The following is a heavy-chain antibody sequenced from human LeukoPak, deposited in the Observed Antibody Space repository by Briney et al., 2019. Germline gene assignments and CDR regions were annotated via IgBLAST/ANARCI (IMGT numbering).Heavy chain of an antibody. V-gene: IGHV3-74*01. D-gene: IGHD3-3*01. CDR3: TRDFDFSSAI. J-gene: IGHJ4*02. CDR2: ISPDGSTT. Sequence: GGSLRLSCAASGFTFSSYAMSWVRQAPGKGLVWVSRISPDGSTTGHADSVKGRFTTSRDNAKNTLFLQMNSLRAEDTAVYYCTRDFDFSSAIWGQGTLVTVS. CDR1: GFTFSSYA.